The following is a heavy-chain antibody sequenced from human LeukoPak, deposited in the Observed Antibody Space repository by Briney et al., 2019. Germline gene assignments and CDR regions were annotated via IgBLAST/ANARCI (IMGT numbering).Heavy chain of an antibody. CDR2: ISSSSSYI. V-gene: IGHV3-21*01. J-gene: IGHJ4*02. Sequence: PGGSLRLSCAASGFTFSSYSMNWVRQAPGKGLEWVSSISSSSSYIYYADSVKGRFTIPRDNAKNSLYLQMNSPRAEDTAVYYCARDRGYSYGSRGGSDYWGQGTLVTVSS. CDR3: ARDRGYSYGSRGGSDY. CDR1: GFTFSSYS. D-gene: IGHD5-18*01.